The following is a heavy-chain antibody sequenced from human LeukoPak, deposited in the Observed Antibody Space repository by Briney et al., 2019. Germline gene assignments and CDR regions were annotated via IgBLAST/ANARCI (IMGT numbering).Heavy chain of an antibody. Sequence: PGGSLRLSCAASGFTFSTYWMHWVRQAPGEGLVWVSAISGSGGSTYYADSVKGRFTISRDNSKNTLYLQMNSLRAEDTAVYYCAKDRQWLRYNLLDYWGQGTLVTVSS. V-gene: IGHV3-23*01. CDR1: GFTFSTYW. J-gene: IGHJ4*02. CDR3: AKDRQWLRYNLLDY. CDR2: ISGSGGST. D-gene: IGHD5-12*01.